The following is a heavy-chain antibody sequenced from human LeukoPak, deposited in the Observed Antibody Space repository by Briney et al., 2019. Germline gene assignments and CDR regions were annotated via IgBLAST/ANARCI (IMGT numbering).Heavy chain of an antibody. Sequence: SETLSLTCTVSGGSISGDYWSWIRQPPGKGLEWIGEINHSGSTNYNPSLKSRVTISVDTSKNQFSLKLSSVTAADTAVYYCARGVGYYMDVWGKGTTVTVSS. V-gene: IGHV4-34*01. J-gene: IGHJ6*03. CDR3: ARGVGYYMDV. CDR1: GGSISGDY. CDR2: INHSGST.